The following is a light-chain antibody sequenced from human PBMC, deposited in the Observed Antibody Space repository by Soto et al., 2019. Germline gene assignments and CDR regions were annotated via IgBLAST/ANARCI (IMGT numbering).Light chain of an antibody. CDR3: QQYHNWPSIT. V-gene: IGKV3-15*01. CDR2: GAS. CDR1: QTVIRN. Sequence: EIVLTQSPGTLSLSPWEGATLSCRASQTVIRNYLAWPQQTPGPAPRLLISGASTRATGIPARSRCSGSGTESTLTISSLQSEDFAVYSCQQYHNWPSITFGQGTRLEIK. J-gene: IGKJ5*01.